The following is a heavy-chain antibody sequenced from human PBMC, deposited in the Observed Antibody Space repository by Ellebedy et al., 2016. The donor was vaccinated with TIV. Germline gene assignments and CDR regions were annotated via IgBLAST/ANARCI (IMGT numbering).Heavy chain of an antibody. Sequence: SETLSLXCTVSGGSISGSTSYSGWIRQPPGKGLEWIGTIYYTGMTYSNPSLKSRLTISVDTSKNQFSLNLSSVTAADTAVYYCAKDGGYSSGWYNYWGQGTLVTVSS. CDR1: GGSISGSTSY. J-gene: IGHJ4*02. CDR2: IYYTGMT. D-gene: IGHD6-19*01. V-gene: IGHV4-39*07. CDR3: AKDGGYSSGWYNY.